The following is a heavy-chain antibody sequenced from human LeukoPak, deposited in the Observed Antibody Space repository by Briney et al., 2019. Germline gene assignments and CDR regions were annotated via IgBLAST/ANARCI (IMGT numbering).Heavy chain of an antibody. CDR1: GFTFSSYG. J-gene: IGHJ4*02. Sequence: PGGSLRLSCVASGFTFSSYGMHWVRQAPGKGLEWVAVISYDGSNEYYADSVKGRFTISRGNSKNTLYLQMNSLRAEDTAVYYCAKDQSRYSGYGTFDYWGQGTLVTVSS. V-gene: IGHV3-30*18. CDR2: ISYDGSNE. D-gene: IGHD5-12*01. CDR3: AKDQSRYSGYGTFDY.